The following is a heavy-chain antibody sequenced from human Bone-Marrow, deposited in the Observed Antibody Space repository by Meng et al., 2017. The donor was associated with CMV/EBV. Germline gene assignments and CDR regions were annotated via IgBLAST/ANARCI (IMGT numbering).Heavy chain of an antibody. Sequence: SETLSLTCTVSGGSISSYYWSWIRQPPGKGLEWIGYIYYSGSTNYNPSLKSRVTISVDTSKNQFSLKLSSVTAADTAVYYCARDNVVWFGDPGGMDVWGQGTTVTVFS. CDR2: IYYSGST. CDR3: ARDNVVWFGDPGGMDV. D-gene: IGHD3-10*01. V-gene: IGHV4-59*01. J-gene: IGHJ6*02. CDR1: GGSISSYY.